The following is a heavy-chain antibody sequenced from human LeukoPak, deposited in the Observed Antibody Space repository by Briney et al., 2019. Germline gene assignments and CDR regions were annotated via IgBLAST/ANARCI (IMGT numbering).Heavy chain of an antibody. CDR2: LYSDGNT. V-gene: IGHV3-23*03. CDR3: ARGVEPLAANTLAY. D-gene: IGHD1-14*01. J-gene: IGHJ4*02. CDR1: GFTFSSYA. Sequence: PGGSLRLSCAASGFTFSSYAMTWVRQAPGKGLEWVSVLYSDGNTKYADSVQGRFTISRDNSKNTLYLEMSSLSPDDTAVYYCARGVEPLAANTLAYWGQGTLVTVSS.